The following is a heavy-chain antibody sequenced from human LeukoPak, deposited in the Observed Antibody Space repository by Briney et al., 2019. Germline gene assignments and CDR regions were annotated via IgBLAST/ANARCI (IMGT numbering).Heavy chain of an antibody. J-gene: IGHJ4*02. CDR1: GFTFSDYY. Sequence: TGGSLRLSCAASGFTFSDYYMSWIRQAPGKGLEWVSYISSSGSTIYYADSVKGRFTFSRDNAKNSLYLQMNSLRAEDTAVYYCAKHSAGSCYAPFDYWGQGTLVTDSS. V-gene: IGHV3-11*01. CDR3: AKHSAGSCYAPFDY. D-gene: IGHD3-10*01. CDR2: ISSSGSTI.